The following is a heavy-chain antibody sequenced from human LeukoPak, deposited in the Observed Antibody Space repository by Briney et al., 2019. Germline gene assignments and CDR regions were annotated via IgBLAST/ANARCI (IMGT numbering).Heavy chain of an antibody. CDR1: GGTFSSYA. CDR2: INAGNGNT. V-gene: IGHV1-3*01. D-gene: IGHD1-1*01. J-gene: IGHJ5*02. Sequence: ASVKVSCKASGGTFSSYAISWVRQAPGQGLEWMGRINAGNGNTKYSQKFQGRVTITRDTSASTAYMELSSLRSEDTAVYYCAHDESEGGWFDPWGQGTLVTVSS. CDR3: AHDESEGGWFDP.